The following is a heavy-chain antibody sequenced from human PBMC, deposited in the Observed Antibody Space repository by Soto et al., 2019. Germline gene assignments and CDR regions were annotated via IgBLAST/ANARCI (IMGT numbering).Heavy chain of an antibody. D-gene: IGHD4-17*01. V-gene: IGHV3-30-3*01. CDR2: ILYDGNNK. J-gene: IGHJ4*02. CDR1: GGTFSSYA. Sequence: QVQVVESGAEVKKPGSSEKVSCKASGGTFSSYAMHWVRQAPGKGLEWVAIILYDGNNKYYAESVKGRFTISRDNSKNTLYLQMSSLRAADTAVYYCARDCLVYGGNSPLDYWGQGTLVTVSS. CDR3: ARDCLVYGGNSPLDY.